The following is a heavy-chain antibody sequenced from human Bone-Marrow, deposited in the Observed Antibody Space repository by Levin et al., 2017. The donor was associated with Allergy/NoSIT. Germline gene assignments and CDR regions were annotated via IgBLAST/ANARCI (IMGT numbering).Heavy chain of an antibody. V-gene: IGHV3-23*01. Sequence: GASVKVSCAASGFTFSNFPMTWVRQAPGKGLEWVSVITGDGGSSYYADSAKGRFTISRDNSKNTPYLQMNSLRVEDTAVYYCVKGRSGWFLEEDSWGQGTLVTVSS. J-gene: IGHJ4*02. CDR2: ITGDGGSS. CDR1: GFTFSNFP. CDR3: VKGRSGWFLEEDS. D-gene: IGHD6-19*01.